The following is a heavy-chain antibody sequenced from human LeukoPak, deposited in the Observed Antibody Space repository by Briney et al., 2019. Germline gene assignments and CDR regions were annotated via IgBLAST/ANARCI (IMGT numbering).Heavy chain of an antibody. CDR1: GGSFSGYY. J-gene: IGHJ3*02. V-gene: IGHV4-34*01. CDR3: ARDSMIVAPYRALDI. D-gene: IGHD3-22*01. CDR2: INHSGST. Sequence: SETLSLTCAVYGGSFSGYYWSWIHQPPGKGLEWIGEINHSGSTNYNPSLKSRVTISVDMSKNQFSLRLSSVTAADTAVYYCARDSMIVAPYRALDIWGQGKMVTVSS.